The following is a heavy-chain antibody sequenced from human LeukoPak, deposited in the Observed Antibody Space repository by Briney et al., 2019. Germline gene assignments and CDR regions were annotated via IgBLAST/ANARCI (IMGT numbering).Heavy chain of an antibody. D-gene: IGHD3-3*01. Sequence: ASVTVSCTSSGHTFTHFYIHWLRQAPGNGLEWMGRVYPQNGEVIYAETSLGRVTITADNVLEPPHMQLSSLRSDDTAVYYCAKAEWLGRGTIAPYFFDYWGQGTLVTVSS. CDR3: AKAEWLGRGTIAPYFFDY. J-gene: IGHJ4*02. CDR2: VYPQNGEV. CDR1: GHTFTHFY. V-gene: IGHV1-69-2*01.